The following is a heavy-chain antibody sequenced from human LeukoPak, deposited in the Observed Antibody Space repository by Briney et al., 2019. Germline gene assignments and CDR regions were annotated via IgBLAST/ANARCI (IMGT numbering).Heavy chain of an antibody. V-gene: IGHV3-23*01. D-gene: IGHD3-22*01. Sequence: PGGSLRLSCAASGFTFSSYAMSWVRQAPGKGLEWVSAIAVIGGGTYYADSVRGRFTISRDNSKDTLYLQMNSLRAEDTAVYYCARDSEYYDSSGYSDYWGQGTLVTVSS. J-gene: IGHJ4*02. CDR3: ARDSEYYDSSGYSDY. CDR2: IAVIGGGT. CDR1: GFTFSSYA.